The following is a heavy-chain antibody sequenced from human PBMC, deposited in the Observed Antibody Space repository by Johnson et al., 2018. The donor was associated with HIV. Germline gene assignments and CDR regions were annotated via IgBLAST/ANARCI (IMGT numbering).Heavy chain of an antibody. V-gene: IGHV3-74*02. CDR2: ISPDESKT. D-gene: IGHD1-26*01. Sequence: VQVVESGGGLVPPGGSLRLSCAASGFQVSNYWMHWVRQAPGKGPVWVSRISPDESKTDYADSVKGRFTISRDNAKNTLHLQMNSVRGEDTAVYYCARGVRYSESVNDAHDIWGQGTKVTVSS. CDR3: ARGVRYSESVNDAHDI. CDR1: GFQVSNYW. J-gene: IGHJ3*02.